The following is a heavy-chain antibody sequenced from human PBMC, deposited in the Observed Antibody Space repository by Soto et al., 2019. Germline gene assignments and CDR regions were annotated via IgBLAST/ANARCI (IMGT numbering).Heavy chain of an antibody. J-gene: IGHJ4*02. Sequence: GGSLRLSCTTSGFTFDDDAMSWVRQAPGKGLEWVGFIRSRTYGGTTEYAASVKGRFTISRDDSKSIAYLQMNSLKTADTAVYYCTRTLRGGYDSHFVSWGQGTLVTVPQ. CDR3: TRTLRGGYDSHFVS. CDR2: IRSRTYGGTT. D-gene: IGHD5-12*01. CDR1: GFTFDDDA. V-gene: IGHV3-49*04.